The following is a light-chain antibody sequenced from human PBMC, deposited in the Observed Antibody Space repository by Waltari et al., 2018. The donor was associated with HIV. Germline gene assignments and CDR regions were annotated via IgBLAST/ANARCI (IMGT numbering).Light chain of an antibody. J-gene: IGKJ2*01. Sequence: DIQMTQSPLFVSASVGDRVVFTCRANQTINTYLNWYQRKPGQAPKLLIFGASTLQTGVPSRFHGAGSGTHFTLTITSLQPDDFAAYFCQQSFSRPYTFGLGADLEI. CDR3: QQSFSRPYT. CDR1: QTINTY. V-gene: IGKV1-39*01. CDR2: GAS.